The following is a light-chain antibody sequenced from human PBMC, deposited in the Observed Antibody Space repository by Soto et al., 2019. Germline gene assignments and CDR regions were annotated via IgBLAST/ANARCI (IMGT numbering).Light chain of an antibody. V-gene: IGLV2-14*03. Sequence: SQPATVSGSPGQPITISCTGTNSDVGAYNYVSWFQQHPGKAPKLMVYDVSNRPSGVSNRFPGSKSGNTASLTISGLQAEDEADYYCSSYTTSSTYVFGDGTKVTVL. CDR3: SSYTTSSTYV. CDR1: NSDVGAYNY. CDR2: DVS. J-gene: IGLJ1*01.